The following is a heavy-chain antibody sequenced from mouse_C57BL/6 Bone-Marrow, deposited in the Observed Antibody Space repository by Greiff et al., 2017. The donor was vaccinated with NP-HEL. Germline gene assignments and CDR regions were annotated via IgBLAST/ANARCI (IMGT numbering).Heavy chain of an antibody. J-gene: IGHJ2*01. Sequence: VQLKQSGPVLVKPGASVKMSCKASGYTFTDYYMNWVKQSHGKSLEWIGVINPYNGGTSYNQKFKGKATLTVDKSSSTAYMELHSLTSEDSAVYYCAIYGNYVGYWGQGTTLTVSS. D-gene: IGHD2-1*01. CDR3: AIYGNYVGY. CDR2: INPYNGGT. V-gene: IGHV1-19*01. CDR1: GYTFTDYY.